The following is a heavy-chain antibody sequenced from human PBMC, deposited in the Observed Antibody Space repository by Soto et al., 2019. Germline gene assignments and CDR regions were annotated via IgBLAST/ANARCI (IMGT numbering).Heavy chain of an antibody. CDR3: ARDGKAIDDQNEQGGMDRGVTAY. D-gene: IGHD3-10*01. CDR2: ISSSGSTI. Sequence: QVQLVESGGGLVKPGGSLRLSCAASGFTFSDYYMSWIRQAPGKGLEWVSYISSSGSTIYYADSVKGRFTISRDNAKNSLYLQMNSLRAEDTAVYYCARDGKAIDDQNEQGGMDRGVTAYWGQGTLVTVSS. J-gene: IGHJ4*02. V-gene: IGHV3-11*01. CDR1: GFTFSDYY.